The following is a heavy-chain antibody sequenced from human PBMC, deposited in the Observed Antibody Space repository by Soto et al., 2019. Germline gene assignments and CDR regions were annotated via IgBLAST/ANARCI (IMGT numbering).Heavy chain of an antibody. CDR1: GGTFSSYA. D-gene: IGHD1-26*01. V-gene: IGHV1-69*12. Sequence: QVQLVQSGAEVKKPGSSVKVSCKASGGTFSSYAISWVRQAPGQGLEWMGGIISIFGTADYAQKFQGRVTITADESTSTAYMELSSLRSEDTPVYYCASHSGSSPEGRYYYGMDVWGQGTTVTVSS. J-gene: IGHJ6*02. CDR3: ASHSGSSPEGRYYYGMDV. CDR2: IISIFGTA.